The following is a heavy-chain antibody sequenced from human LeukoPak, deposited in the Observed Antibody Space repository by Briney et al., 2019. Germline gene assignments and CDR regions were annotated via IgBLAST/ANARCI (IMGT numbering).Heavy chain of an antibody. Sequence: PSETLSLTCTVSGYSISTGYYWDWIRQPPGKGLEWIGTFYHGGSTYYNPSLKSRVTISVDTSKNQFSLKLSSVTAADTAVYYCGSLIDWFGGQGTLVTVSS. V-gene: IGHV4-38-2*02. J-gene: IGHJ4*02. D-gene: IGHD3-9*01. CDR1: GYSISTGYY. CDR3: GSLIDWF. CDR2: FYHGGST.